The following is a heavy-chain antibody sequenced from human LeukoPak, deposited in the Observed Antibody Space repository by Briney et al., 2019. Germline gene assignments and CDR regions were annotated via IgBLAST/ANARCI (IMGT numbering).Heavy chain of an antibody. CDR1: GYTFTSYG. CDR2: INTYNGNT. Sequence: ASVKVSCKASGYTFTSYGISWVRQAPGQGLEWMGWINTYNGNTNYAQKFQGRVTMTTDTSTSTAYMELRSLRSDDTAVYYCARRGSRSSSSRNNWFDPWGLGTLVTVSS. V-gene: IGHV1-18*01. J-gene: IGHJ5*02. D-gene: IGHD6-13*01. CDR3: ARRGSRSSSSRNNWFDP.